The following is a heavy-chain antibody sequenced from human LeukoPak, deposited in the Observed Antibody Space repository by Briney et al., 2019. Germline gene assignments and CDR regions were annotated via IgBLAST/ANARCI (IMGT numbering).Heavy chain of an antibody. Sequence: ASVKVSCKASGYTFTSYGISWVRQAPGQGLEWMGGIIPIFGTANYAQKFQGRVTITTDESTSTAYMELSSLRSEDTAVYYCARVEGRPVRSQYDAFDIWGQGTMVTVSS. CDR1: GYTFTSYG. CDR3: ARVEGRPVRSQYDAFDI. CDR2: IIPIFGTA. J-gene: IGHJ3*02. V-gene: IGHV1-69*05. D-gene: IGHD6-19*01.